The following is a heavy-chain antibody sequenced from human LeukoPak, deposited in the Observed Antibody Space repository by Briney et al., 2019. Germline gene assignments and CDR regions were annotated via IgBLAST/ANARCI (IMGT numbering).Heavy chain of an antibody. D-gene: IGHD2-15*01. J-gene: IGHJ4*02. Sequence: GGSLRLSCAASGFSFSSYSMNWVRQAPGKGLEWISYISSGSSTIFYADSVKGRFTTSRGNAKNSLYLQMNSLRAEDTAVYYCASDCSGGSLRYWGQGTLVTVSS. CDR2: ISSGSSTI. CDR3: ASDCSGGSLRY. V-gene: IGHV3-48*01. CDR1: GFSFSSYS.